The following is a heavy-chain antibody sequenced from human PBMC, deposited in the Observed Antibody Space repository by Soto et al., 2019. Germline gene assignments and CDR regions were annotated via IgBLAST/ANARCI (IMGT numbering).Heavy chain of an antibody. Sequence: EVQLVESGGGLVKPGGSLRLSCAASGFTFSNAWMNWVRQAPGKGLEWVGRIKSKTDGGTTDYAAPVKGRFTISRDDSKNTLYLQMNSLKTEDTAVYYCTPPPRSDYYYYGMDVWGQGTTVTVSS. CDR1: GFTFSNAW. V-gene: IGHV3-15*07. J-gene: IGHJ6*02. CDR3: TPPPRSDYYYYGMDV. CDR2: IKSKTDGGTT.